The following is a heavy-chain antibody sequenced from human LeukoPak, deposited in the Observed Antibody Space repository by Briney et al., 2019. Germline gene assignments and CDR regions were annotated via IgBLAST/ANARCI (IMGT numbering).Heavy chain of an antibody. CDR2: FSASGST. D-gene: IGHD2-15*01. V-gene: IGHV3-23*01. CDR3: AQDLSYIGLDN. Sequence: GGSLRLSCAASGFTFSSYTMNWVRQAPGKGLEWVSAFSASGSTYYADSVKGRFTVSRDNSENMLYLQMNSLRAEDTAVYYCAQDLSYIGLDNWGQGTLVTVSS. CDR1: GFTFSSYT. J-gene: IGHJ4*02.